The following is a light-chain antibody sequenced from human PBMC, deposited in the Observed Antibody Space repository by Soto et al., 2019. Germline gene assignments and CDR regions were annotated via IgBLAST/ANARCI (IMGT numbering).Light chain of an antibody. CDR3: QQRYNWPLT. CDR2: DAS. CDR1: QSIDTY. Sequence: EIVLTQSPATLSSSPGERATLSCRASQSIDTYLAWYQQKPGQAPRLLIYDASDRATGIPARFSGSGSGTAFTLTISGLEPEDFALYYCQQRYNWPLTFGGGTKVYIE. V-gene: IGKV3-11*01. J-gene: IGKJ4*01.